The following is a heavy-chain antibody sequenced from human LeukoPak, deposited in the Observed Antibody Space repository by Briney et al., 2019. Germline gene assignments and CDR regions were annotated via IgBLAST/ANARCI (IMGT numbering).Heavy chain of an antibody. Sequence: GGSLRLACAASGFSVSGNFMSWVRQAPGKGLEWVSLIYSSGSTYYVDSVKGRFTISRDNSENTLYLQMISLRAEDTAVYYCARDSTGRLYYMDVWGKGTTVTVSS. J-gene: IGHJ6*03. CDR2: IYSSGST. V-gene: IGHV3-53*01. CDR1: GFSVSGNF. CDR3: ARDSTGRLYYMDV. D-gene: IGHD4-17*01.